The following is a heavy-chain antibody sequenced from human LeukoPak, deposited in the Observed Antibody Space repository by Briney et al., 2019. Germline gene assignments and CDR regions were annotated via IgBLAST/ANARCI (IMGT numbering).Heavy chain of an antibody. D-gene: IGHD6-13*01. J-gene: IGHJ6*02. CDR3: ARGRPYSSSWYAYYYYGMDV. CDR2: IYGGGST. CDR1: GFTVSSNY. Sequence: PGGSLRLSCAASGFTVSSNYMSWVRQATVKGLEWVSVIYGGGSTYYADSVKGRFTISRDNSKNTLYLQMNSLRAEDTAVYYCARGRPYSSSWYAYYYYGMDVWGQGTTVTVSS. V-gene: IGHV3-53*01.